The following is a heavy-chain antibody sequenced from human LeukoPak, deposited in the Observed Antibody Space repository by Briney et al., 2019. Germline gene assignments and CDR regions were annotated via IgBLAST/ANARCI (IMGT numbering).Heavy chain of an antibody. V-gene: IGHV4-4*02. CDR3: ARQGGYDSSGYYYGVDY. CDR1: GGSISSSNW. CDR2: IYHSGST. D-gene: IGHD3-22*01. J-gene: IGHJ4*02. Sequence: SETLSLTCAVSGGSISSSNWWSWVRQPPGKGLEWIGEIYHSGSTNYNPSLKSRVTISVDKSKNQFPLKLSSVTAADTAVYYCARQGGYDSSGYYYGVDYWGQGTLVTVSS.